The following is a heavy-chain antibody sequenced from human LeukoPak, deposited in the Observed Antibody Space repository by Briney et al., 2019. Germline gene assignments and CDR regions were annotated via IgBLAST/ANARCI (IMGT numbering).Heavy chain of an antibody. CDR1: GFTFSSHA. V-gene: IGHV3-23*01. CDR2: IGGGAGDI. CDR3: AKDRWEVPVGYLDL. Sequence: PGGSLRLSCAVSGFTFSSHAMSWVRQAPGKGLEWVSSIGGGAGDIHYADSVKGRFTISRVNSKNALFLQMNSLGAEDTAVYYCAKDRWEVPVGYLDLWGRGTLVTVSS. J-gene: IGHJ2*01. D-gene: IGHD1-26*01.